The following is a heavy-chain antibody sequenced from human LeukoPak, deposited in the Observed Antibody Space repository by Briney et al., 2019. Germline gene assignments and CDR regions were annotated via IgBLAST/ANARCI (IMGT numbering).Heavy chain of an antibody. J-gene: IGHJ5*02. CDR1: GGTFSSYA. CDR3: ARDTGYYYDSSGYFHPGWFDP. Sequence: SVKVSCKASGGTFSSYAISWVRQAPGQGLEWMGGIIPIFGTANYAQKFQGRVTITTDESTSTAYMELSSLRSEDTAVYYCARDTGYYYDSSGYFHPGWFDPWGQGTLVTVSS. V-gene: IGHV1-69*05. CDR2: IIPIFGTA. D-gene: IGHD3-22*01.